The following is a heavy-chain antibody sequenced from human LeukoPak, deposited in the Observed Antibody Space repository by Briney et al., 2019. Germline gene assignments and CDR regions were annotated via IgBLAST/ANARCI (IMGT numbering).Heavy chain of an antibody. V-gene: IGHV4-34*01. Sequence: PSETLSLTCAVYGGSFSGSYWSWIRQPPGKGLEWIGEINHSGSTNYNPSPKSRVTISVDTSKNQFSLKLSSVTAADTAVYYCARNGWGITMVRGVIGYWGQGTLVTVSS. CDR3: ARNGWGITMVRGVIGY. D-gene: IGHD3-10*01. CDR1: GGSFSGSY. J-gene: IGHJ4*02. CDR2: INHSGST.